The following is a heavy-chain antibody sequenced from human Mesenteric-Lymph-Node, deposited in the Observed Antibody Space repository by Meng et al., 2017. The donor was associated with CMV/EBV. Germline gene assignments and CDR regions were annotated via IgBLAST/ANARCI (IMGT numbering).Heavy chain of an antibody. CDR1: GYSFTSYW. CDR2: IYAGDSDT. V-gene: IGHV5-51*01. D-gene: IGHD6-13*01. Sequence: GESLKISCKGSGYSFTSYWIGWVRQMPGKGLEWMGIIYAGDSDTRYSTSFRGQVIFSVDKSISTAYLQWSSLKASDTAMYYCARLAAGDTAYFDSWGQGTLVTVSS. CDR3: ARLAAGDTAYFDS. J-gene: IGHJ4*02.